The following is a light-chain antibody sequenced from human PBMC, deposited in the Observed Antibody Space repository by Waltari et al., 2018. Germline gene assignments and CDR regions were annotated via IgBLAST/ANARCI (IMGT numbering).Light chain of an antibody. CDR1: QSLSKRY. CDR2: GAS. CDR3: QQYGSSILYT. V-gene: IGKV3-20*01. J-gene: IGKJ2*01. Sequence: VLTQSPGTLSLSPGETANLSCRTSQSLSKRYLAWYQQKPDQAPRLLIYGASSRAAGIPDRFSGSGSGTDFTLTITRLEPEDSAVYYCQQYGSSILYTFGQGTKLEIK.